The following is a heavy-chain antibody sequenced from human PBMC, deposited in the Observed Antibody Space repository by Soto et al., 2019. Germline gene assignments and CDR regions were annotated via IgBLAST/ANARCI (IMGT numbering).Heavy chain of an antibody. J-gene: IGHJ4*02. D-gene: IGHD2-2*01. V-gene: IGHV1-18*04. Sequence: QVQLVQSGAEVKKPGASVKVSCKASGYDFSSYGISWVRQAPGQGLEWMGWISASNGNRDYAQQFQGRVTMTSDTSWTTAYIELRSLRSDDTAVYYCVREPQRNDYWGQGTLVNVSS. CDR3: VREPQRNDY. CDR2: ISASNGNR. CDR1: GYDFSSYG.